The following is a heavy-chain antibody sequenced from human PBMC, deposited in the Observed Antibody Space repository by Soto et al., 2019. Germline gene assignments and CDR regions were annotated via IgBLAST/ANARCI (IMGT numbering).Heavy chain of an antibody. CDR2: IGTAGDT. D-gene: IGHD6-13*01. CDR1: GFTFSSYD. CDR3: ARDFQPQRNIAAAPARAFDI. V-gene: IGHV3-13*01. J-gene: IGHJ3*02. Sequence: GGSLRLSCAASGFTFSSYDMHWVRQATGKGLEWVSAIGTAGDTYYPGSVKGRFTISRENAKNSLYLQMNSLRAGDTAVYYCARDFQPQRNIAAAPARAFDIWGQGTMVTVSS.